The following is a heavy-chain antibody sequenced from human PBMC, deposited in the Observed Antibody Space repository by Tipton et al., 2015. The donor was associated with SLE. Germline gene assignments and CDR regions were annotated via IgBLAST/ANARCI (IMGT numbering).Heavy chain of an antibody. CDR2: ISHSGNT. CDR1: NGSFSGFY. Sequence: TLSLTCAVYNGSFSGFYWNWIRQSPGKGLEWIGEISHSGNTSYNPSLKSRATISVDTSKNQFSLKLSSVTAADTAVYYCARGIGITGTTGYWGQGTLVTVSS. V-gene: IGHV4-34*01. J-gene: IGHJ4*02. D-gene: IGHD1-7*01. CDR3: ARGIGITGTTGY.